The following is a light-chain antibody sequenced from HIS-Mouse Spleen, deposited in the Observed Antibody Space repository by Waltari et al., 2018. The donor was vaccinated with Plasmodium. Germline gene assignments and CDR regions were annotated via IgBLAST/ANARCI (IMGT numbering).Light chain of an antibody. Sequence: QSALTQPRSVSGSPGQSVPISCTGTSRAVGGSNYVSWYQQHPGKAPKLMIYDVSKRPSGVPDRFSGSKSGNTASLTISGLQAEDEADYYCCSYAGSYTYVFGTGTKVTVL. J-gene: IGLJ1*01. CDR3: CSYAGSYTYV. CDR1: SRAVGGSNY. V-gene: IGLV2-11*01. CDR2: DVS.